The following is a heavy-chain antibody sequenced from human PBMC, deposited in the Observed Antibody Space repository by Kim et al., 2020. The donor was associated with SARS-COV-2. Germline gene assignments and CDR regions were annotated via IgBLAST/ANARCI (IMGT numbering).Heavy chain of an antibody. CDR2: INHSGST. CDR3: ARGGTFSVTIFGVVIIRPLMDV. J-gene: IGHJ6*02. V-gene: IGHV4-34*01. CDR1: GGSFSGYY. Sequence: SQTLSLTCAVYGGSFSGYYWSWIRQPPGKGLEWIGEINHSGSTNYNPSLKSRVTISVDTSKNQFSLKLSSVTAAETAVYYCARGGTFSVTIFGVVIIRPLMDVWGQGTTVPVSS. D-gene: IGHD3-3*01.